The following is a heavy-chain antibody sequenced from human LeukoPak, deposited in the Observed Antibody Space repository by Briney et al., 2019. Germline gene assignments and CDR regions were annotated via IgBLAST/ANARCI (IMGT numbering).Heavy chain of an antibody. CDR3: ARALVEWLLIPYYYYMDV. D-gene: IGHD3-3*01. Sequence: SVKVSCKASGGTFSSYAISWVQQAPGQGLEWMGGIIPIFGTANYAQKFQGRVTITTDESTSTAYMELSSLRSEDTAVYYCARALVEWLLIPYYYYMDVWGKGTTVTVSS. CDR2: IIPIFGTA. J-gene: IGHJ6*03. V-gene: IGHV1-69*05. CDR1: GGTFSSYA.